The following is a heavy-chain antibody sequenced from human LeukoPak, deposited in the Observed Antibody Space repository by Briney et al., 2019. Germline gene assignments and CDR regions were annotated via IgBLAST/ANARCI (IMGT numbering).Heavy chain of an antibody. V-gene: IGHV3-53*01. D-gene: IGHD5-24*01. CDR2: IYAGGST. J-gene: IGHJ4*02. CDR1: GYTVSDNY. Sequence: GGSLRLSCAASGYTVSDNYMSWIRQAPGKGLEWVSLIYAGGSTYYADSVKGRFTISRDNSKNTLFLQMDSLRRDDTAIYYCAADGYNYFGYWGQGTLVTVSS. CDR3: AADGYNYFGY.